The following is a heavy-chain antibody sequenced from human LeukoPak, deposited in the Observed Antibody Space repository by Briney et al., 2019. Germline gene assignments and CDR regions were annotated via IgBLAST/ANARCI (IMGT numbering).Heavy chain of an antibody. V-gene: IGHV3-15*07. CDR3: TTDTRRIDTFA. D-gene: IGHD2-2*01. CDR2: IKRRSDGGTP. CDR1: GFSFNDAW. J-gene: IGHJ4*02. Sequence: PGGSLRLSCAASGFSFNDAWMNWVRQAPGKGLEWVGRIKRRSDGGTPDYAAPVQGRFTISRDESKNTLYLQMNSLKTGDTAVYHCTTDTRRIDTFAWGQGTLVTVAA.